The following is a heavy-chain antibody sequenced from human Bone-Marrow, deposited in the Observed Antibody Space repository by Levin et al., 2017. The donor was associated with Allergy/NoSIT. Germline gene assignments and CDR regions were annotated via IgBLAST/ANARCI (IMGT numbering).Heavy chain of an antibody. CDR1: GVTVSNNY. CDR3: ARDPPGGGY. Sequence: GGSLRLSCAASGVTVSNNYMSLVRQAPGKGLEWVSVIYSGGSTYYAESVKGRFTISRDNSKNTLYLQMNSLRAEDTAIYYCARDPPGGGYWGQGTLVTVSS. CDR2: IYSGGST. V-gene: IGHV3-53*01. J-gene: IGHJ4*02. D-gene: IGHD3-10*01.